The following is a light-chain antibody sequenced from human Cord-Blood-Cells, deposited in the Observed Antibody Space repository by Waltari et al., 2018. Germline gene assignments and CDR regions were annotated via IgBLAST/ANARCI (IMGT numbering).Light chain of an antibody. Sequence: QSALTQPASVSGSPGQSITISCTGTSSDVGGYNYVSWYQQPPGKAPKLMIYDVSKRPSCVSNRFSGSKSGNTASLTISGLQAEDEAGYYCSSYTSSSTLVFGGGTKLTVL. CDR2: DVS. CDR1: SSDVGGYNY. V-gene: IGLV2-14*01. CDR3: SSYTSSSTLV. J-gene: IGLJ3*02.